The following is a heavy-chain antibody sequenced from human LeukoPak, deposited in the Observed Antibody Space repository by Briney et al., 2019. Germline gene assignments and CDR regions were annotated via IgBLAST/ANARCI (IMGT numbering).Heavy chain of an antibody. V-gene: IGHV4-30-4*08. CDR2: IYYSGST. CDR3: ARRPEGYIDY. Sequence: SETLSLTCTVSGGSISRGDYYWSWIRQPPGKGLEWIGYIYYSGSTYYNPSLKSRVTISVDTSKNQFSLKLSSVTAADTAVYYCARRPEGYIDYCGQGTLVTVSS. J-gene: IGHJ4*02. CDR1: GGSISRGDYY.